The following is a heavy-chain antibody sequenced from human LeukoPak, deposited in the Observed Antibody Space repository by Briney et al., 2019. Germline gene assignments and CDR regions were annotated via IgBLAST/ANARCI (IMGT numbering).Heavy chain of an antibody. Sequence: ASVKVSCKASGYTFTGYYMHWVRQAPGQGLEWMGWINPNSGGTNYAQKFQGWVTMTRDTSISTAYMELSRLRSDDTAVYYCARGDSSGYYYVWFDYWGQGTLVTVSS. J-gene: IGHJ4*02. CDR1: GYTFTGYY. V-gene: IGHV1-2*04. CDR2: INPNSGGT. D-gene: IGHD3-22*01. CDR3: ARGDSSGYYYVWFDY.